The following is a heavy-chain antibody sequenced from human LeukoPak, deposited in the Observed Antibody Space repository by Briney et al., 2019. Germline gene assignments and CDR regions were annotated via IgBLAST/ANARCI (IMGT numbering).Heavy chain of an antibody. CDR3: AKDRLLIYDVFDY. D-gene: IGHD5/OR15-5a*01. CDR1: GFTFSSYS. Sequence: GGSLRLSCAASGFTFSSYSMNWVRQAPGKGLEWVSSISSSSSYIYYADSVKGRFTISRGNSKNTLYLQMNSLRAEDTAVYYCAKDRLLIYDVFDYWGQGTLVTVSS. CDR2: ISSSSSYI. V-gene: IGHV3-21*04. J-gene: IGHJ4*02.